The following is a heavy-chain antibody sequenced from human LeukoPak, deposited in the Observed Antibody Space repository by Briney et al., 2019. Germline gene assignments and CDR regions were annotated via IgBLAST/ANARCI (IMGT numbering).Heavy chain of an antibody. Sequence: SETLSLTCAVSGGSISSSWWSWVRQPPGKGLEWIGEIFHSGSTNYNPSLRSRVTISVDTSKNQFSLKLSSVTAADTAVYYCARTLFGMDAFDIWGQGTMVTVSS. D-gene: IGHD3-3*01. J-gene: IGHJ3*02. V-gene: IGHV4-4*02. CDR3: ARTLFGMDAFDI. CDR2: IFHSGST. CDR1: GGSISSSW.